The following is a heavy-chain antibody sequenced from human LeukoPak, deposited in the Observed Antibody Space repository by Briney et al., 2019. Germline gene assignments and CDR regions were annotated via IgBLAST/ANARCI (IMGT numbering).Heavy chain of an antibody. CDR3: AKDGWRTVTEGYYYYMDV. V-gene: IGHV3-43D*03. J-gene: IGHJ6*03. D-gene: IGHD4-17*01. CDR1: GFTFDDYA. CDR2: ISWDGGST. Sequence: QSGGSLRLSCAASGFTFDDYAMHWVRQAPGKGLEWVSLISWDGGSTYYADSVKGRFTISRDNSKNSLYLQMNSLRAEDTALYYCAKDGWRTVTEGYYYYMDVWGKRTTVTVSS.